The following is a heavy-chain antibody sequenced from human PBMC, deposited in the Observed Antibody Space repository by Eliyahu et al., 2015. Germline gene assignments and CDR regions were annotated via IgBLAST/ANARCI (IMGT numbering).Heavy chain of an antibody. CDR1: GLTFSNTW. CDR2: IKSKYNGGTT. CDR3: VTDRPDY. J-gene: IGHJ4*02. V-gene: IGHV3-15*01. Sequence: EVQLVESGGELVKTGGSLRLSCAVSGLTFSNTWMNWVRQAPGRGLEWVGRIKSKYNGGTTDYAPPVKGRFTLLRDDSKNMVYLEMNSLKNEDTAVYYCVTDRPDYWGQGILVTVSS.